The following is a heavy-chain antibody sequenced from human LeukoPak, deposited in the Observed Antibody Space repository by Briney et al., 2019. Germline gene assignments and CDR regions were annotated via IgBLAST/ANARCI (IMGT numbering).Heavy chain of an antibody. CDR1: GGTFSSYA. V-gene: IGHV1-69*05. CDR3: ARSNYYDSSGYYPY. J-gene: IGHJ4*02. Sequence: AVKVSCKASGGTFSSYAISWVRQAPGQGLEWMGRIIPIFGTANYAQKFQGRVTITTDESTSTAYMELSSLRSEDTAVYYCARSNYYDSSGYYPYWGQGTLVTVSS. D-gene: IGHD3-22*01. CDR2: IIPIFGTA.